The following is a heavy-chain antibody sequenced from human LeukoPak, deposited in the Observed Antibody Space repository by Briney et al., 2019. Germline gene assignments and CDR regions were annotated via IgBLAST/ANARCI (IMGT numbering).Heavy chain of an antibody. V-gene: IGHV3-74*01. J-gene: IGHJ4*02. D-gene: IGHD2-2*01. CDR3: ARIEDRDAAFDY. CDR2: TNTDGRTT. Sequence: GGSLRLSCAASGFTFKTYWMHWVRQAPGEGLVWISRTNTDGRTTSYADSVKGRFTISRDNAKNMVYLQMNSLRVEDTAVYYCARIEDRDAAFDYWGQGTLVTVSS. CDR1: GFTFKTYW.